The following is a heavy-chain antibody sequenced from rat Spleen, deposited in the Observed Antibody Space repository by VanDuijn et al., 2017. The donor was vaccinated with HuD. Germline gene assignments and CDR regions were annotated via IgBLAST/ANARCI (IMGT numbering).Heavy chain of an antibody. J-gene: IGHJ2*01. D-gene: IGHD1-8*01. CDR3: ARPPPLTTVATGYFDY. CDR1: GFTFSDYN. V-gene: IGHV5S14*01. CDR2: ISTGGGNT. Sequence: EVQLVESGGGLVQPGRSLKLSCAASGFTFSDYNMAWVRQSPKKGLEWVASISTGGGNTYYRDSVKGRFTISRDNAKNTQYLQKDSLRSEDTATYYCARPPPLTTVATGYFDYWGQGVMVTVSS.